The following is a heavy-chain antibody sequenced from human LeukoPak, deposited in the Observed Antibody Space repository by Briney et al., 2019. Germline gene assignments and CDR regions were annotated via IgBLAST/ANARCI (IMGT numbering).Heavy chain of an antibody. Sequence: SETLSLTCTVSGGSISSGGYYWSWIRQHPGKGLEWIGYIYYSGSTYYSPSLKSRVTISVDTSKNQFSLKLSSVTAADTAVYYCARDVFGEAAAGVDYWGQGTLVTVSS. V-gene: IGHV4-31*03. J-gene: IGHJ4*02. CDR3: ARDVFGEAAAGVDY. CDR1: GGSISSGGYY. CDR2: IYYSGST. D-gene: IGHD6-13*01.